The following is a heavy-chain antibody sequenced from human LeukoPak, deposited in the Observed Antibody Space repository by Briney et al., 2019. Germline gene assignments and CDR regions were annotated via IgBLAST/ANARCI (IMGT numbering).Heavy chain of an antibody. V-gene: IGHV1-24*01. J-gene: IGHJ4*02. CDR3: ATAPVLAGGY. CDR1: GYTFTSYY. Sequence: EASVKVSCKASGYTFTSYYMHWVRQAPGKGLEWMGGFDPEDGETIYAQKFQGRVTMTEDTSTDTAYMELSSLRSEDTAVYYCATAPVLAGGYWGQGTLVTVSS. CDR2: FDPEDGET. D-gene: IGHD3-10*01.